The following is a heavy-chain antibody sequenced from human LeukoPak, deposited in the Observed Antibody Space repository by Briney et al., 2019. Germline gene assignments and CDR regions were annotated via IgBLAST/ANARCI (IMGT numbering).Heavy chain of an antibody. CDR3: ARWVSSYYYMDV. D-gene: IGHD2/OR15-2a*01. V-gene: IGHV3-21*01. Sequence: GGSLRLSCAASGFTFSSYSMSWVRQAPGKGLEWVSSISSSSSYIYYADSVKGRFTISRDNAKNSLYLQMNSLRAEDTAVYYCARWVSSYYYMDVWGKGTTVTVSS. CDR1: GFTFSSYS. J-gene: IGHJ6*03. CDR2: ISSSSSYI.